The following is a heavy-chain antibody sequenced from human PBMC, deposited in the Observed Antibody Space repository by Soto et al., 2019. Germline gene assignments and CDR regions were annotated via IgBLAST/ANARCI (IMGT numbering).Heavy chain of an antibody. D-gene: IGHD2-2*01. CDR2: ISGNGAIT. V-gene: IGHV3-23*01. J-gene: IGHJ4*02. CDR1: GFTFSTYA. Sequence: HPGGSLRLSCAASGFTFSTYAMTWVRQAPGKGLDWVSSISGNGAITFYADSVKGRFTISRDYSKNTLYLQMNSLRAEDTAFYYCARLSGAAASDNWGQGTLVTVSS. CDR3: ARLSGAAASDN.